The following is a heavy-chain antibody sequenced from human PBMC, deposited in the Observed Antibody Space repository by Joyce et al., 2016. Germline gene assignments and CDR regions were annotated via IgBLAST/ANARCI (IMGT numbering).Heavy chain of an antibody. CDR1: GFTMYSYW. Sequence: DVQLVESGGGLVQPGGSLRISCAASGFTMYSYWMHWVRQDPGKGLVWISGINSDATTINYADTAKGRFTIARDNTRNTVYLQMKSLATEDTGVYYCARAHNGYELGADYWGQGTLVTVSS. CDR3: ARAHNGYELGADY. V-gene: IGHV3-74*01. J-gene: IGHJ4*02. D-gene: IGHD5-12*01. CDR2: INSDATTI.